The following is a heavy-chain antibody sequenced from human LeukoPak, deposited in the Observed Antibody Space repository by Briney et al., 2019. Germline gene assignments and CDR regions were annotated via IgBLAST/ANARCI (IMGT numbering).Heavy chain of an antibody. J-gene: IGHJ4*02. CDR3: ARVPQLGHFDY. D-gene: IGHD6-6*01. CDR1: GFTVSSNY. V-gene: IGHV3-53*01. Sequence: GGSLRLSCAASGFTVSSNYMSWVRQAPGKGLEWVSVIYSGGSTYYADSVKGRFTVSRDSSKNTLYLQMNSLRAEDTTVYYCARVPQLGHFDYWGQGTLVTVSS. CDR2: IYSGGST.